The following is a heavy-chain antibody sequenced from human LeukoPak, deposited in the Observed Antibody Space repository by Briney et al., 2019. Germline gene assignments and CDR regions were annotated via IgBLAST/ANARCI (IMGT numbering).Heavy chain of an antibody. CDR3: AREVTGTYYFDY. CDR1: GGSISVYY. V-gene: IGHV4-59*01. CDR2: VYYIGST. Sequence: SETLSLTCTVSGGSISVYYWSWVRQPPGKGLEWSGYVYYIGSTNYNPSLKSRVTISLDTSKNQFSLRLTSVTAADTAVYYCAREVTGTYYFDYWGQGTLVTVSS. D-gene: IGHD1-7*01. J-gene: IGHJ4*02.